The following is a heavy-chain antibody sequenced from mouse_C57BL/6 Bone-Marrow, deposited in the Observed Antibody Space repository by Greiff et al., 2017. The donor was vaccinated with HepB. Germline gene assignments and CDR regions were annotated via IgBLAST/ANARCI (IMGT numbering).Heavy chain of an antibody. J-gene: IGHJ3*01. CDR2: IDPETGGT. CDR1: GYTFTDYE. CDR3: TRPQLSWFAY. D-gene: IGHD4-1*02. V-gene: IGHV1-15*01. Sequence: VKLMESGAELVRPGASVTLSCKASGYTFTDYEMHWVKQTPVHGLEWIGAIDPETGGTAYNQKFKGKAILTADKSSSTAYMELRSLTSEDSAVYYCTRPQLSWFAYWGQGTLVTVSA.